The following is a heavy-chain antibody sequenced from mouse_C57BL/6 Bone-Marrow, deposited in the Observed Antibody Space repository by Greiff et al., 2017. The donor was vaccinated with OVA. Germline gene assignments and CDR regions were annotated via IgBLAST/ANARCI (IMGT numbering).Heavy chain of an antibody. CDR1: GYTFTNYW. D-gene: IGHD1-1*01. CDR2: IYPGGGYT. V-gene: IGHV1-63*01. CDR3: ARSAGLAVVDFDD. J-gene: IGHJ2*01. Sequence: QVQLQQSGAELVRPGTSVKMSCKASGYTFTNYWIGWAKQRPGHGLEWIGDIYPGGGYTNYNEKFKGKATLTADKSSSTAYMQFSSLTSEDSAIYYCARSAGLAVVDFDDWGQGTTLTVSS.